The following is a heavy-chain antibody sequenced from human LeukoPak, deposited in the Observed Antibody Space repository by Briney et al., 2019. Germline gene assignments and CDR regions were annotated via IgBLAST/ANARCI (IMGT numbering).Heavy chain of an antibody. CDR2: INSGGSA. D-gene: IGHD5/OR15-5a*01. CDR1: SGSISSNSYY. J-gene: IGHJ4*01. CDR3: GARRVGPLRPLDF. Sequence: SQTLSLTCTVSSGSISSNSYYWGWIRQSPGTGLEWIGNINSGGSAYYNSALEGRVTISADTSKNQFFLEVRSVTAADTAVYFCGARRVGPLRPLDFWGQGTLVTVSS. V-gene: IGHV4-39*01.